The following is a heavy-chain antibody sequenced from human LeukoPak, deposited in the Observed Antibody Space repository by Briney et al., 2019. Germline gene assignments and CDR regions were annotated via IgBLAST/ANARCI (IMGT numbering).Heavy chain of an antibody. J-gene: IGHJ4*02. V-gene: IGHV3-30*02. D-gene: IGHD3-22*01. CDR2: IRFDGSEK. Sequence: GGSLRLSCAASGFTFSNYGMHWVRQAPGRGLEWVALIRFDGSEKYYADSVKGRFTISRDNSKNTFYLQMNSLRAEDTAVYYCAKGPSSGHDYWGQGTLVTVSS. CDR1: GFTFSNYG. CDR3: AKGPSSGHDY.